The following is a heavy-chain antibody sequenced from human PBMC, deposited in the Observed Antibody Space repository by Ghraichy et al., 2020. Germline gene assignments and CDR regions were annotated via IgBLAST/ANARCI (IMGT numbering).Heavy chain of an antibody. CDR2: INHSGST. J-gene: IGHJ6*03. V-gene: IGHV4-34*01. CDR3: ARARGLLFLGYYMDV. D-gene: IGHD2-2*01. CDR1: GGSFSGYY. Sequence: SQTLSLTCAVYGGSFSGYYWSWIRQPPGKGLEWIGEINHSGSTNYNPSLKSRVTISVDTSKNQFSLKLSSVTAADTAVYYCARARGLLFLGYYMDVWGKGTTVTVSS.